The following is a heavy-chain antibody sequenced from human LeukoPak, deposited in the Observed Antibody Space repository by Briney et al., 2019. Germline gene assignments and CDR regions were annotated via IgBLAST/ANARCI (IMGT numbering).Heavy chain of an antibody. J-gene: IGHJ5*02. Sequence: GGSLRLSCAASGFTFSTYGMSWVRQAPGKGLEWVAHINQAGTERQYVDSVRGRFSISRDNARNSLFLHMNSLRPEDTAVYYCARGHYGLGAWGQGTLVTVSS. CDR2: INQAGTER. CDR1: GFTFSTYG. D-gene: IGHD3-10*01. V-gene: IGHV3-7*04. CDR3: ARGHYGLGA.